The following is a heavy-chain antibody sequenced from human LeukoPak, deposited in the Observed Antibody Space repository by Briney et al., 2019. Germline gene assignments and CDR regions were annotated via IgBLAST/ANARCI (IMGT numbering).Heavy chain of an antibody. CDR3: ARDDI. V-gene: IGHV3-30*02. J-gene: IGHJ4*02. Sequence: PGGSLRLSCAASGFTLSSYGMDWVRQTPGKGLEWVTFIRSDGANRYYADSVKGRFTISRDNSKNTLYLQMNSLSSDDSGVYYCARDDIWGQGTLVTVSS. CDR1: GFTLSSYG. CDR2: IRSDGANR.